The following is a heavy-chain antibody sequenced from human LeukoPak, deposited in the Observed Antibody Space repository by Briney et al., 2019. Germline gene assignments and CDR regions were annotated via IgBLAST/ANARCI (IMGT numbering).Heavy chain of an antibody. CDR3: AKAQIVATRYYFDY. D-gene: IGHD5-12*01. CDR1: GFTFSSYA. Sequence: GGSLRLPCAASGFTFSSYAMSWVRQAPGKGLEWVSAISGSGGSTYYADSVKGRFTISRDNSKNTLYLQMNSLRAEDTAVYYCAKAQIVATRYYFDYWGQGALVTVSS. J-gene: IGHJ4*02. V-gene: IGHV3-23*01. CDR2: ISGSGGST.